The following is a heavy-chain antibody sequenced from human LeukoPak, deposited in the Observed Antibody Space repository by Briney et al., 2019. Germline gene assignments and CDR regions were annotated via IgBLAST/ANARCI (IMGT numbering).Heavy chain of an antibody. CDR3: ARDGYTPKTGSDYYFDY. J-gene: IGHJ4*02. CDR1: GYTFTSYY. V-gene: IGHV1-46*01. Sequence: ASVKVSCKASGYTFTSYYMHWVRQAPGQGLEWMGIINPSGGSTSYAQKFQGRVTMTRDTSTSTVYMELSSLRSEDTAVYYCARDGYTPKTGSDYYFDYWDQGTLVTVSS. CDR2: INPSGGST. D-gene: IGHD5-24*01.